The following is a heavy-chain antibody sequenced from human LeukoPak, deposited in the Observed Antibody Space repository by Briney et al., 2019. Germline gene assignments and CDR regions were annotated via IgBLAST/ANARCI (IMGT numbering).Heavy chain of an antibody. J-gene: IGHJ4*02. CDR2: INHRGST. V-gene: IGHV4-34*01. CDR3: ARGRYTVAGAFDY. Sequence: PSETLSLTCAVYGGSFSGYYWSWIRQPPGKGLEWIGEINHRGSTNYNPSLKSRVTISVDTSKNQFSLKLSSVTAADTAVYYCARGRYTVAGAFDYWGQGTLVTVSS. CDR1: GGSFSGYY. D-gene: IGHD6-19*01.